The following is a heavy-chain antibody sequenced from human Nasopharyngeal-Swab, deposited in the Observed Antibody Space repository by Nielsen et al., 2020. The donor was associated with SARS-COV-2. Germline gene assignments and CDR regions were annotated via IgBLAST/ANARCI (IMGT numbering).Heavy chain of an antibody. D-gene: IGHD3-10*01. J-gene: IGHJ3*02. CDR3: AIWDAFDI. V-gene: IGHV3-23*01. CDR2: ISGSGGST. Sequence: VRQAPGKGLEWVSAISGSGGSTYYADSVKGRFTISRDNSKNTLYLQMNSLRAEDTAVYYCAIWDAFDIWGQGTMGTVSS.